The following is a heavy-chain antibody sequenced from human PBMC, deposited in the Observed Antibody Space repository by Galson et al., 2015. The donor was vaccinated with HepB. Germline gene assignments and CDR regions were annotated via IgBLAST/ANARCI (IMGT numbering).Heavy chain of an antibody. Sequence: SLRLSCAASGFTFSSCWMSWVRQAPGKGLEWVANIKQDGSEKYYVDSVKGRFTISRDNAKNSLYLQMNSLRAEDTAVYYCARDRSGYSGYGYDAFDIWGQGTMVTVSS. V-gene: IGHV3-7*03. J-gene: IGHJ3*02. CDR1: GFTFSSCW. D-gene: IGHD5-12*01. CDR3: ARDRSGYSGYGYDAFDI. CDR2: IKQDGSEK.